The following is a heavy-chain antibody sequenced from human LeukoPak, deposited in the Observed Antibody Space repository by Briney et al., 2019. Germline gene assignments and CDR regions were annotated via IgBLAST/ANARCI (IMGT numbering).Heavy chain of an antibody. D-gene: IGHD2-2*01. CDR1: GFSFTTYW. J-gene: IGHJ4*02. V-gene: IGHV3-74*01. CDR3: VLAGRSGRVY. Sequence: PGGSLRLSCTASGFSFTTYWMDGVRQAPGKGLVWVSRISIDGSTTSYADSVKGRFTISRDNTKNTLYLQMNSLRGDDTAVYYCVLAGRSGRVYWGPGTLVTVSS. CDR2: ISIDGSTT.